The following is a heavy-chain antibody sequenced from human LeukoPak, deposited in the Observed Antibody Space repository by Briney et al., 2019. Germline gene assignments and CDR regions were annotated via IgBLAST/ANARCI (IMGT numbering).Heavy chain of an antibody. CDR3: TRSHRAMVLLGIWGVLDY. CDR1: GFTFGDHA. Sequence: PGGSLRLSCTASGFTFGDHALTWVRQAPGKGLEWVGFIRSKGYGGTTEYAASVKGGFTISRDDSKNIAYLQINSLKTEDTAVYYCTRSHRAMVLLGIWGVLDYWGQGTLVTVSS. D-gene: IGHD5-18*01. CDR2: IRSKGYGGTT. V-gene: IGHV3-49*04. J-gene: IGHJ4*02.